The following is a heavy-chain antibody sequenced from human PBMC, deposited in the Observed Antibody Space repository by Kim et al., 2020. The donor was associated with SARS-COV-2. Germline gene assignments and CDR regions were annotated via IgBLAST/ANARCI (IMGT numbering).Heavy chain of an antibody. V-gene: IGHV4-34*01. CDR1: GGSFSGYY. Sequence: SETLSLTCAVYGGSFSGYYWSWVRQPPGKGLEWIGEINHSGTTTYNPSLKSRGTIPVYTSKNQSSLRQSSVNAADTAVYYCARRRVTMVVVVITHHYFDFWGQGTQVTVSS. J-gene: IGHJ4*02. D-gene: IGHD3-22*01. CDR3: ARRRVTMVVVVITHHYFDF. CDR2: INHSGTT.